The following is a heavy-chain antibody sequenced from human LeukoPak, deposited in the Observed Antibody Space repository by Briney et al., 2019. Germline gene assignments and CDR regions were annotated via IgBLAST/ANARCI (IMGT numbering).Heavy chain of an antibody. V-gene: IGHV1-2*02. CDR1: GYTFTGYY. CDR2: INPNSGGT. D-gene: IGHD6-19*01. Sequence: GASVKVSCKASGYTFTGYYMHRVRQAPGQGLEWMGWINPNSGGTNYAQKFQGRVTMTRDTSISTAYMELSRLRSDDTAVYYCARVRIAVAGKYYFDYWGQGTLVTVSS. J-gene: IGHJ4*02. CDR3: ARVRIAVAGKYYFDY.